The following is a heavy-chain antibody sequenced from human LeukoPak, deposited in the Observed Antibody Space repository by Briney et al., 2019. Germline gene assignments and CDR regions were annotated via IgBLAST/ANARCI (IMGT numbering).Heavy chain of an antibody. CDR1: GFTFSSYG. D-gene: IGHD1-26*01. J-gene: IGHJ5*02. V-gene: IGHV3-23*01. CDR3: AKDQGELRFDP. CDR2: INSSGGIA. Sequence: GASLRLSCGTSGFTFSSYGMTWVRQAPGKGLEWVSSINSSGGIAYYADSVKGRFTISRDNSRNTLFLQMNSLRAEDTAIYYCAKDQGELRFDPWGQGTLVIVSS.